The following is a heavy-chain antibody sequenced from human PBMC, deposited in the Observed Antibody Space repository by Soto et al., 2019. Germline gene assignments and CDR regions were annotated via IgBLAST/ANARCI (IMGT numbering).Heavy chain of an antibody. D-gene: IGHD3-9*01. Sequence: SVKVSCKASGGTFSSYAISWVRQAPGQGLEWMGGIIPIFGTANYAQKFQGRVTITADESTSTAYMELSSLRSEDTAVYYCARTRSDILTGYRYYFDYWGQGTLVTVSS. J-gene: IGHJ4*02. V-gene: IGHV1-69*13. CDR2: IIPIFGTA. CDR3: ARTRSDILTGYRYYFDY. CDR1: GGTFSSYA.